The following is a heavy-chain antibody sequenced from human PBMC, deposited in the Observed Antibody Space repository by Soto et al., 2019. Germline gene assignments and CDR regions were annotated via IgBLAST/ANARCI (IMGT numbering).Heavy chain of an antibody. V-gene: IGHV1-69*12. CDR1: GGTFSSYT. Sequence: QVQLVQSGAEVKKPGSSVTVSCKASGGTFSSYTISWVRQAPGQGLEWMGGISPIFGTANYAKKFQGRVTITADESTSTAYMELSSLRSEDTAVYYCARGNHRWLQLWYFDLWGRGTLVTVSS. J-gene: IGHJ2*01. CDR3: ARGNHRWLQLWYFDL. D-gene: IGHD5-12*01. CDR2: ISPIFGTA.